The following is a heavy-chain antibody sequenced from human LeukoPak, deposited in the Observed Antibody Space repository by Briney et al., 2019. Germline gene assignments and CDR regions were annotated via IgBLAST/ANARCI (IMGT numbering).Heavy chain of an antibody. D-gene: IGHD1-1*01. CDR2: LSGSGGTT. J-gene: IGHJ5*02. CDR1: GFTFSTYG. Sequence: GGSLRLSCAASGFTFSTYGMGWVRQAPGKGLEWVSALSGSGGTTYYADSVKGRFTISRDNSRNTLSLQMNSLRADDTAVYYCAKDRTGMTGADWFDPWGQGTLVTVSS. V-gene: IGHV3-23*01. CDR3: AKDRTGMTGADWFDP.